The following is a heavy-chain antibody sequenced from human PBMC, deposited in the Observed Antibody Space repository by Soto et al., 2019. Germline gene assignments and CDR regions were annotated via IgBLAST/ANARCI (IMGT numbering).Heavy chain of an antibody. CDR2: ISYDGSNK. CDR3: ARDRYYDSSGYHHYYYYGMDV. D-gene: IGHD3-22*01. V-gene: IGHV3-30-3*01. CDR1: GFTFSSYA. Sequence: PGGSLRLSCAASGFTFSSYAMHWVRQAPGKVLEWVAVISYDGSNKYYADSVKGRFTISRDNSKNTLYLQMNSLRAEDTAVYYCARDRYYDSSGYHHYYYYGMDVWGQGTTVTVSS. J-gene: IGHJ6*02.